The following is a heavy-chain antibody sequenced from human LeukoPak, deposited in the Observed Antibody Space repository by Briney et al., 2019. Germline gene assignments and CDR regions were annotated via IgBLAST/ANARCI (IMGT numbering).Heavy chain of an antibody. J-gene: IGHJ4*02. CDR1: GYTLTELS. CDR3: ATCYGSGSYYLDY. Sequence: ASVKVSCKVSGYTLTELSMHWVRQAPGKGLEWMGGFDPEDGETIYAQKFQGRVTMTEDTSTDTAYMELGSLRSEDTAVYYCATCYGSGSYYLDYWGQGTLVTVSS. CDR2: FDPEDGET. V-gene: IGHV1-24*01. D-gene: IGHD3-10*01.